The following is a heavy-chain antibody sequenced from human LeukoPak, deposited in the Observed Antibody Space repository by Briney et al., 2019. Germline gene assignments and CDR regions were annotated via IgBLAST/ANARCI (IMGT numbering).Heavy chain of an antibody. Sequence: PGGSLRLSCAASGFTFSSHSMNWVRQAPGKGLEWVSSISGSSTYIYYADSVKGRFTISRDNAKNSLYLQMNSLRAEDTAVYYCARDRYYESSGYYYPDAFDIWGQGAMVTVSS. CDR3: ARDRYYESSGYYYPDAFDI. CDR1: GFTFSSHS. J-gene: IGHJ3*02. CDR2: ISGSSTYI. D-gene: IGHD3-22*01. V-gene: IGHV3-21*01.